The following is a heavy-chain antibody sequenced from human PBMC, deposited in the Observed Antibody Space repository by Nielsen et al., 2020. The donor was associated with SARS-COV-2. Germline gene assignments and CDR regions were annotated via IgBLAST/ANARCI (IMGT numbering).Heavy chain of an antibody. CDR1: GFTFSSYA. J-gene: IGHJ5*02. V-gene: IGHV3-30*04. CDR3: ARGRGYNWNDDYH. Sequence: GSLRLSCAASGFTFSSYAMHWVRQAPGKGLEWVAVISYDGSNKYYADSVKGRFTISRDNSKNTLYLQMNSLRAEDTAVYYCARGRGYNWNDDYHWGQGTLVTVSS. CDR2: ISYDGSNK. D-gene: IGHD1-1*01.